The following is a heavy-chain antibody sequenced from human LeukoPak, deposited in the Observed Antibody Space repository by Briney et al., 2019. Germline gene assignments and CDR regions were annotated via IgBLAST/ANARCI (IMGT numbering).Heavy chain of an antibody. V-gene: IGHV1-8*01. D-gene: IGHD6-19*01. Sequence: ASVKVSCKASGYTFTSYDINWVGQATGQGVEGMGWMNPNSGNTGYAQKFQGRVTMTRNTSISTSYMELSSLRSEDTAVYYCARGLSIAVAGKFPVGYWGQGTLVTVSS. CDR2: MNPNSGNT. J-gene: IGHJ4*02. CDR1: GYTFTSYD. CDR3: ARGLSIAVAGKFPVGY.